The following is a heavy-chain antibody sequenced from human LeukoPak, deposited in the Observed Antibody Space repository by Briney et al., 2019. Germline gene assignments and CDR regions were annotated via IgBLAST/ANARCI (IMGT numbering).Heavy chain of an antibody. D-gene: IGHD3-10*01. CDR1: GFTFSSYS. CDR2: ISSSSSYI. CDR3: ARLLIRIRPLWSTTPNYYFDY. J-gene: IGHJ4*02. V-gene: IGHV3-21*01. Sequence: GGSLRLSCAASGFTFSSYSMNWVRQAPGKGLEWVSSISSSSSYIYYADSVKGRFTISRDNAKNSLYLQMNSLRAEDTAVYYCARLLIRIRPLWSTTPNYYFDYWGQGTLVTVSS.